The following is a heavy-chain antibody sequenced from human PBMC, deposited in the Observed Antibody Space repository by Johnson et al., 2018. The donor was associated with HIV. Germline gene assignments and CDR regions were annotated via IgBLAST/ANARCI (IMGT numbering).Heavy chain of an antibody. Sequence: QVQLVESGGGLVKPGGSLRLSCAASGFTFSDYYISWIRQAPGKGLEWVSYISSSGNTIYYADSVKGRFTISRANAKNSLYLQMNSLRAEETAVYYCARDNSFSYYYDSSGYPDAFDIWGQGTMVTVSS. CDR1: GFTFSDYY. J-gene: IGHJ3*02. CDR3: ARDNSFSYYYDSSGYPDAFDI. CDR2: ISSSGNTI. V-gene: IGHV3-11*04. D-gene: IGHD3-22*01.